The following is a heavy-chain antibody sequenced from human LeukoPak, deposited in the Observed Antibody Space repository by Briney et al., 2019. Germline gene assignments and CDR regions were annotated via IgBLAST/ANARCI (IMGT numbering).Heavy chain of an antibody. Sequence: GGSLRLSCAASGFTFLTYAMSWVRHAPGEGLQWGSAIRDSGASTYYADSVKGRFTISRDNSKNTLYLQMNSLRAEDTAVYYCAKAGRSGWYPGWPFDIWGQGTMVTVSS. CDR3: AKAGRSGWYPGWPFDI. CDR1: GFTFLTYA. CDR2: IRDSGAST. J-gene: IGHJ3*02. D-gene: IGHD6-19*01. V-gene: IGHV3-23*01.